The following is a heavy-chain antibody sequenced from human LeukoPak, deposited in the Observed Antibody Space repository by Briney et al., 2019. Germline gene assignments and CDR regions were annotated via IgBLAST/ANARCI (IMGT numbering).Heavy chain of an antibody. CDR1: GFTFSIYA. CDR2: IDKNGDKT. D-gene: IGHD3-22*01. V-gene: IGHV3-23*01. Sequence: GGSLRLSCAASGFTFSIYAMSWVRQAPGKGLEWVSGIDKNGDKTYYADSVKGRFTISRDNSKNTLYLQMNSLRAEDTAVYYCAREGTYYYDSSGYPLLDYWGQGTLVTVSS. CDR3: AREGTYYYDSSGYPLLDY. J-gene: IGHJ4*02.